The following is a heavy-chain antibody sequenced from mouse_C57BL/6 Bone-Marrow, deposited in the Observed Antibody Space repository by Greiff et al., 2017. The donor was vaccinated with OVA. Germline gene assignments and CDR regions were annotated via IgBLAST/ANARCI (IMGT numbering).Heavy chain of an antibody. Sequence: EVKVVESGGGLVQPKGSLKLSCAASGFSFNTYAMNWVRQAPGKGLEWVARIRSKSNNYATYYADSVKDRFTISRDDSESMLYLQMNNLKTEDTAMYYCVVSGSSYFDYWGQGTTLTVSS. CDR1: GFSFNTYA. D-gene: IGHD1-1*01. CDR2: IRSKSNNYAT. J-gene: IGHJ2*01. V-gene: IGHV10-1*01. CDR3: VVSGSSYFDY.